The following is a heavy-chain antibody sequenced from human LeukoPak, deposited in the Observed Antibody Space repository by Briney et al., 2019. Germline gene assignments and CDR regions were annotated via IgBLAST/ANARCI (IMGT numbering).Heavy chain of an antibody. CDR1: GFTFSSYG. V-gene: IGHV3-48*01. CDR2: ISSSSTI. CDR3: ARDSSGYYSIDY. Sequence: GGSLRLSCAASGFTFSSYGMSWVRQAPGKGLEWVSYISSSSTIYYADSVKGRFTISRDNAKNSLYLQMNSLRAEDTAVYYCARDSSGYYSIDYWGQGTLVTVSS. J-gene: IGHJ4*02. D-gene: IGHD3-22*01.